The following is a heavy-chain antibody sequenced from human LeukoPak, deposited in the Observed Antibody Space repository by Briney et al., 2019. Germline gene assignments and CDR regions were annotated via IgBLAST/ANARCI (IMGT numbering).Heavy chain of an antibody. CDR1: GGSISSKSHY. J-gene: IGHJ6*02. V-gene: IGHV4-39*01. Sequence: PWETLSLTCTVSGGSISSKSHYWGWIRQPPGKGLEWIGSIYYSGNTYYNPSLKSRVTIYVDMSKNQFSLKLSSVTAADTAVYYCARQMNYYYGIDVWGQGTTVTVSS. CDR3: ARQMNYYYGIDV. CDR2: IYYSGNT.